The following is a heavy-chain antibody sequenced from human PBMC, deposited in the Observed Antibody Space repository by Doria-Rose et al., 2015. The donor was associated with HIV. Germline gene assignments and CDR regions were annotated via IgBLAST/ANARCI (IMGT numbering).Heavy chain of an antibody. V-gene: IGHV3-9*01. Sequence: VQLVQSGGGLVQPGRSLRLSCVGSGFSFESYAMHWVRLAPGNGLEWVAGISWDSGAKGNAASVEGRFTISRDNAKKSVYLEMRSLRPEDTAFYYCAKAPIIGPKYYFYMDVWGKGTSVTVSS. CDR1: GFSFESYA. D-gene: IGHD3-3*01. CDR3: AKAPIIGPKYYFYMDV. J-gene: IGHJ6*03. CDR2: ISWDSGAK.